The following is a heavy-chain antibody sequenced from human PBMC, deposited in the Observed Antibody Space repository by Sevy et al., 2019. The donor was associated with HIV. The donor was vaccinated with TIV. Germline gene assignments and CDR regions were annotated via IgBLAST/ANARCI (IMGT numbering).Heavy chain of an antibody. J-gene: IGHJ4*02. V-gene: IGHV3-53*01. CDR1: GFTVSSNY. Sequence: GGSLRLSCAASGFTVSSNYMSWVRQAPGKGLEWVSVIYSGGSTYYADSVKGRFTISRDNSKNTLYLQMNSLRAEDTAVYYCARLSSDYDILTGYYYFDYWGQGTLVTVSS. CDR3: ARLSSDYDILTGYYYFDY. D-gene: IGHD3-9*01. CDR2: IYSGGST.